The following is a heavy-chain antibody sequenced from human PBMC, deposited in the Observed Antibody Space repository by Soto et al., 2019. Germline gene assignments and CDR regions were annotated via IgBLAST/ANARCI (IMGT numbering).Heavy chain of an antibody. CDR3: ASAGYCSSTSCLYYYYGMDV. J-gene: IGHJ6*02. Sequence: QVQLVQSGAEVKKPGSSVKVSCKASGGTFSSYAISWVRQAPGQGLEWMGGIIPIFGTANYAQKFQGRVTITADKSTSRAYMELSSLRSEDTGVYYCASAGYCSSTSCLYYYYGMDVWGQGTTVTVSS. V-gene: IGHV1-69*06. D-gene: IGHD2-2*01. CDR1: GGTFSSYA. CDR2: IIPIFGTA.